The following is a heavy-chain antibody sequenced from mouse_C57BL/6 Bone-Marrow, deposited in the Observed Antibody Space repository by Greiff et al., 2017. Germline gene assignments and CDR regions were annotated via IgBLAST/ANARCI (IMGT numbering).Heavy chain of an antibody. J-gene: IGHJ1*03. V-gene: IGHV1-15*01. D-gene: IGHD2-4*01. CDR1: GYTFTDYE. CDR3: TQTPLYYDLSWCVDV. Sequence: QVQLQQSGAELVRPGASVTLSCKASGYTFTDYEMHWVKQTPVHGLEWIGAIDPETGGTAYNQKFKGKAILTADKSSSTAYMELRSLTSEDSAVYYCTQTPLYYDLSWCVDVWGTGTTVTVSS. CDR2: IDPETGGT.